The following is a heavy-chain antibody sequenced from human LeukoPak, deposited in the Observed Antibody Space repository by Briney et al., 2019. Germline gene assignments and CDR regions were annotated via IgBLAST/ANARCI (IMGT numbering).Heavy chain of an antibody. Sequence: ASVKVSCKASGYTFTSYGISWARQAPGQGLEWMGWISAYNGNTNYAQKLQGGVTMTTDTSTRTAYMELRSLRSEDTAVYYCATVLTYLYAFDIWGQGTMVTVSS. CDR2: ISAYNGNT. J-gene: IGHJ3*02. CDR3: ATVLTYLYAFDI. D-gene: IGHD3-10*01. CDR1: GYTFTSYG. V-gene: IGHV1-18*01.